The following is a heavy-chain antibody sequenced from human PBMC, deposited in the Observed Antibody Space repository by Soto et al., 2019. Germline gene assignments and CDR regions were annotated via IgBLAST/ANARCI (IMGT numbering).Heavy chain of an antibody. J-gene: IGHJ6*02. D-gene: IGHD2-15*01. CDR3: ATGAYCSGGSCSDYYYYYYGMDL. CDR2: LVVGTGNT. V-gene: IGHV1-58*01. CDR1: GFTFRSSA. Sequence: SVKVSCKTSGFTFRSSAVQWVRQARGQRLEWIGWLVVGTGNTNYAQKFQQRVTISSDRSTNTVSMELSSLTSEDTAVYYCATGAYCSGGSCSDYYYYYYGMDLWGQGTTVTVPS.